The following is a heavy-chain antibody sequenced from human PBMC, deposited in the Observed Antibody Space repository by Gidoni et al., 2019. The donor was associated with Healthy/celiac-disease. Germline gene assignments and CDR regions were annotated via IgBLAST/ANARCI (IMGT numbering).Heavy chain of an antibody. Sequence: QVQLVESGGGVVQPGRSLRLSCAASGFTFSSYGMHWVRQAPGKGLEWVAVIWYDGSNKYYADSVKGRFTISRDNSKNTLYLQMNSLRAEDTAVYYCAREDWPRPGGGVDYWGQGTLVTVSS. CDR1: GFTFSSYG. CDR3: AREDWPRPGGGVDY. D-gene: IGHD3-16*01. CDR2: IWYDGSNK. J-gene: IGHJ4*02. V-gene: IGHV3-33*01.